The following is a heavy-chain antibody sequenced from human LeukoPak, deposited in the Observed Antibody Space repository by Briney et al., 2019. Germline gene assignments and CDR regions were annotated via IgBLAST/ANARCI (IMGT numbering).Heavy chain of an antibody. V-gene: IGHV1-18*01. CDR2: ISAYNGNT. J-gene: IGHJ5*02. CDR3: PRRQGCGDPNWFDP. CDR1: GYTFTSYG. D-gene: IGHD2-21*01. Sequence: ASVKVSCKASGYTFTSYGISWVRQAPGQGLEWMGWISAYNGNTNYAQKLQGRGTMTTDTSTSTAYMELRSLISDDKAVYYCPRRQGCGDPNWFDPWGQGTLVTVCS.